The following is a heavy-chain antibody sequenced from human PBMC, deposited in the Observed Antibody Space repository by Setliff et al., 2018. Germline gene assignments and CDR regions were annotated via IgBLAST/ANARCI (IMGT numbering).Heavy chain of an antibody. D-gene: IGHD3-3*01. CDR3: ARVRACVCGELQFLGWEGDNYGMDV. J-gene: IGHJ6*02. V-gene: IGHV4-38-2*02. CDR1: GYSISSGYY. CDR2: MYHSGSV. Sequence: SETLSLTCTVSGYSISSGYYWGWIRQPPGKGLEWIGNMYHSGSVYYNPSLKSRVTISVDTSKNQFSLKVTSVTAADTAVYYCARVRACVCGELQFLGWEGDNYGMDVWGQGTTVTVSS.